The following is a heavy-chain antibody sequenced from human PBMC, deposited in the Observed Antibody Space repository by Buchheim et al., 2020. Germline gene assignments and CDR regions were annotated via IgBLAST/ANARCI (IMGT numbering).Heavy chain of an antibody. Sequence: EVQLVESGGGLVQPGGSLSLSCSASGFTFSSYWMHWVRQAPGKGLVWVSLINIDGSSTSYADSVKGRFTIPSDNAKTTLYLQMNSLRAEDTAVYYCAREVTYYYDSWGQGTL. V-gene: IGHV3-74*01. CDR2: INIDGSST. J-gene: IGHJ4*02. CDR3: AREVTYYYDS. D-gene: IGHD3-22*01. CDR1: GFTFSSYW.